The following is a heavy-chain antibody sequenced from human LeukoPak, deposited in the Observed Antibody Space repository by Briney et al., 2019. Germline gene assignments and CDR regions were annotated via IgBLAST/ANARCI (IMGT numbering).Heavy chain of an antibody. D-gene: IGHD2-15*01. V-gene: IGHV3-66*01. CDR2: IYSGGST. Sequence: PGGSLRLSCAASGFTFSSYAMHWVRQAPGKGLEWVSVIYSGGSTYYADSVKGRFTISRDNSKNTLYLQMNSLRAEDTAVYYCARALDGGPTSWGQGTLVTVSS. CDR3: ARALDGGPTS. J-gene: IGHJ4*02. CDR1: GFTFSSYA.